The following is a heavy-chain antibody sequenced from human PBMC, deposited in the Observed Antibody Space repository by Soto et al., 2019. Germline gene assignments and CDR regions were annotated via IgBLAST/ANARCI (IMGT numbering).Heavy chain of an antibody. Sequence: GGSLRLSCAASGFSFSKAWMSWVRLTPGKGLEWVGRIKNKTDGGITDYPAPVRDRFTISRDDSRSTLYLQMNSLKTEDTAVYYCITDPYYDFWSGFHFDYWGQGTLVTVSS. CDR1: GFSFSKAW. CDR2: IKNKTDGGIT. V-gene: IGHV3-15*01. J-gene: IGHJ4*02. CDR3: ITDPYYDFWSGFHFDY. D-gene: IGHD3-3*01.